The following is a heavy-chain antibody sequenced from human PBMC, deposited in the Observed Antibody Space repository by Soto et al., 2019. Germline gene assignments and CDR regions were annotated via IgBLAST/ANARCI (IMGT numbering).Heavy chain of an antibody. Sequence: QVHLVQSGAEVKKPGATVKVSCKGSGYAFTTYGITWVRQAPGQGLEWMGWISAHNGNTNYAQKLQGRVTVTRDTSTSTAYMELRSMRSDDTAVYYCARGRYGDYWGQGALVTVSS. J-gene: IGHJ4*02. CDR1: GYAFTTYG. D-gene: IGHD1-1*01. CDR3: ARGRYGDY. CDR2: ISAHNGNT. V-gene: IGHV1-18*01.